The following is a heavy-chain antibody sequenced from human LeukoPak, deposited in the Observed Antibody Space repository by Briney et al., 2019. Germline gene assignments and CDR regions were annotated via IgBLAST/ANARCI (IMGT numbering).Heavy chain of an antibody. J-gene: IGHJ4*02. Sequence: PSQTLSLTCTVSGGSITSGGYYWSWIRQPPGKGLEWIGYIYHSGSTNYNPSLKSRVTISVDTSKNQFSLKLSSVTAADTAVYYCARAFEYSSSSGVYYFDYWGQGTLVTVSS. V-gene: IGHV4-30-2*01. CDR3: ARAFEYSSSSGVYYFDY. CDR1: GGSITSGGYY. CDR2: IYHSGST. D-gene: IGHD6-6*01.